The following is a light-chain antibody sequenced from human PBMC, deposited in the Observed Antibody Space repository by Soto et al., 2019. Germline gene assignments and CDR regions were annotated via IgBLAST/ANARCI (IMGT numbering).Light chain of an antibody. CDR1: QSVSID. J-gene: IGKJ5*01. CDR3: QQRSNWPH. CDR2: GES. Sequence: EIVMTQSPATLSVSPGERATLSCRAIQSVSIDLAWYQQTPGQSPRLLIYGESTRATGIPVRFSGSGSGTDFSLTISRLEPEDFAVYYCQQRSNWPHFGQGTRLEIK. V-gene: IGKV3-15*01.